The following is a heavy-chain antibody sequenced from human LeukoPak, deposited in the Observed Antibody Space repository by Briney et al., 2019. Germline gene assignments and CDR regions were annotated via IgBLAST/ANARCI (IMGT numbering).Heavy chain of an antibody. CDR1: GFTLSDHY. V-gene: IGHV3-72*01. Sequence: PGGSLRLSCGASGFTLSDHYMDWVRQAPGKGLEWVGRSRDKANSYSTEYAASVKGRFTISRDDSKNSLYLQMNSLKTEDTAVYYCAPLSPIDWGQGTLATVSS. J-gene: IGHJ4*02. CDR2: SRDKANSYST. CDR3: APLSPID. D-gene: IGHD2-21*01.